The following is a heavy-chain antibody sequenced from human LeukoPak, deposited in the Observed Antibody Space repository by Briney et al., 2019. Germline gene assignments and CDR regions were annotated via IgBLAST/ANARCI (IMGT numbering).Heavy chain of an antibody. Sequence: GGSLRLSCAASGFTFSDYYMSWIRQAPGKGLEGGSYISSSGSTIYYADSVKGRFTISRDNAKNSLYLQMNSLRAEDTAVYYCARDRGSSGPNYFDYWGQGTLVTVSS. CDR3: ARDRGSSGPNYFDY. V-gene: IGHV3-11*01. J-gene: IGHJ4*02. CDR2: ISSSGSTI. CDR1: GFTFSDYY. D-gene: IGHD3-22*01.